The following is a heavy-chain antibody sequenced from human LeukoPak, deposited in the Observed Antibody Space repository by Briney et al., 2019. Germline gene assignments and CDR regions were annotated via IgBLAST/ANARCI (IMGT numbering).Heavy chain of an antibody. J-gene: IGHJ3*01. Sequence: NAAETLSLTCAVSGGSISSSNRWSGARQPPGQGVYGIAEIYHSGSTNYAPSLESRLTLSRDTSKNPFSLRLDSVTAADTAVYYCAREGRIVPSANVFPQAFDGWGQRTMVTVSS. CDR3: AREGRIVPSANVFPQAFDG. D-gene: IGHD2-2*01. CDR2: IYHSGST. CDR1: GGSISSSNR. V-gene: IGHV4-4*02.